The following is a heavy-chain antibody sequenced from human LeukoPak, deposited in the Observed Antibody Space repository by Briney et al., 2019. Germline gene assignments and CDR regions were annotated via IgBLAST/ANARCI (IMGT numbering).Heavy chain of an antibody. V-gene: IGHV3-30*02. D-gene: IGHD1-26*01. CDR1: GFAFTICG. CDR3: AKDKGGARIYFDS. CDR2: IRYDGSHN. J-gene: IGHJ4*02. Sequence: GGSLSLSCAVSGFAFTICGMLWVRQAPGKGVEWVVFIRYDGSHNYYADSVKGRFTISRDISKNTLFLQMNSLRPEDTAVYYCAKDKGGARIYFDSWGQGTLVTVSS.